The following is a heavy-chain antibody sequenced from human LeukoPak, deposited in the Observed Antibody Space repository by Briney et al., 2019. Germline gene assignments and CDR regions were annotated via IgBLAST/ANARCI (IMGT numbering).Heavy chain of an antibody. CDR2: INPSGGST. V-gene: IGHV1-46*01. Sequence: ASVKVSCKASGYTFTSYYMHWVRQAPGQGLEWMGIINPSGGSTSYAQKFQGRVTMTRDMSTSTVYMELSSLTADDTAVYYCAELGITMIGGVWGKGTTVTISS. D-gene: IGHD3-10*02. CDR1: GYTFTSYY. J-gene: IGHJ6*03. CDR3: AELGITMIGGV.